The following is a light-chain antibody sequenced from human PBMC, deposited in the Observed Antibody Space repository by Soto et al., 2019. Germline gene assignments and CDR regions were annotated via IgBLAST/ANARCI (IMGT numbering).Light chain of an antibody. CDR1: QSISTW. Sequence: DTQMTQSPSTLSASVGDRVTITCRASQSISTWLAWYQQKPGKAPKLLIYDASSLKSGVPSRFSGSGSGTEFTLTISSLQPDDFAIYYCPRYDGNFGGGTKVEIK. CDR2: DAS. J-gene: IGKJ4*01. V-gene: IGKV1-5*01. CDR3: PRYDGN.